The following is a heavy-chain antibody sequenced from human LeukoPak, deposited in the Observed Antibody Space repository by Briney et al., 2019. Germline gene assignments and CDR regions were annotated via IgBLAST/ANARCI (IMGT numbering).Heavy chain of an antibody. CDR3: ARVMVLAATTYYYYMDG. Sequence: EASVKVSCKASGYTFTSYDINWVRQATGQGLEWMGWMNPNSGNTGYAQKFQGRVTMTRNTSISTAYMELRSLRSEDTAVYYCARVMVLAATTYYYYMDGWGKGTTVTVSS. CDR2: MNPNSGNT. J-gene: IGHJ6*03. V-gene: IGHV1-8*01. CDR1: GYTFTSYD. D-gene: IGHD2-15*01.